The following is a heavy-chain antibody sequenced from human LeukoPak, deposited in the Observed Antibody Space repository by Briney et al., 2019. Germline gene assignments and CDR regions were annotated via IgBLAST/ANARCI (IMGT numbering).Heavy chain of an antibody. D-gene: IGHD3-10*01. CDR2: IYHSGST. V-gene: IGHV4-30-2*01. CDR1: GGSISSGGYY. J-gene: IGHJ4*02. CDR3: ARSDYYGSGSFDY. Sequence: PSETLSLTCTVSGGSISSGGYYWSWIRQPPGKGLEWIGYIYHSGSTYYNPSLKSRVTISVDRSKNQFSLKLSSVTAADTAVYYCARSDYYGSGSFDYWGQGTLVTVSS.